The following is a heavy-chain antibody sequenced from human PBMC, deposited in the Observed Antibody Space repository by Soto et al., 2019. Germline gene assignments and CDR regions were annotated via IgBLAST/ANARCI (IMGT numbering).Heavy chain of an antibody. V-gene: IGHV3-23*01. J-gene: IGHJ5*02. CDR2: ISTNGRSA. CDR3: AKDVLGGTMGWFDP. D-gene: IGHD3-10*01. Sequence: GGSLRLSCAASGFTFSNYVISWLRQAPGRGLEWVSSISTNGRSADYADSVKGRFTISRDNSRSTLHLQMNSLRAEDTAIYYCAKDVLGGTMGWFDPRGRGTLVTVSS. CDR1: GFTFSNYV.